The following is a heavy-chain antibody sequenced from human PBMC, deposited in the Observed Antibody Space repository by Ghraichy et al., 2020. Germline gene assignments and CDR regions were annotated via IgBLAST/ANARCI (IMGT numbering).Heavy chain of an antibody. J-gene: IGHJ3*02. CDR3: AKDAVTANGRWDGFDI. D-gene: IGHD2-21*02. Sequence: GASLNISCAASGFTFTSYSMSWVRQAPTKGLEWVSSINGNGAKINYADSVKGRFTISRDNSKNTLYLQMNSLRADDTAVYYCAKDAVTANGRWDGFDIWGQGTTVTVSS. CDR1: GFTFTSYS. V-gene: IGHV3-23*01. CDR2: INGNGAKI.